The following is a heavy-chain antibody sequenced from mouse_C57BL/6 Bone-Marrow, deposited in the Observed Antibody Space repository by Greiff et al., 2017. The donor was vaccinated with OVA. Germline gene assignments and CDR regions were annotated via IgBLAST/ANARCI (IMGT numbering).Heavy chain of an antibody. CDR3: AVRGIYYDYDGFAY. Sequence: QVQLQQPGTELVKPGASVKLSCKASGYTFTSYWMHWVKQRPGQGLEWIGNIIPSNGGTNYNEKFKSKATLTVDKSSSTAYMQLSSLTSEDSAVYYCAVRGIYYDYDGFAYWGQGTLVTVSA. CDR2: IIPSNGGT. J-gene: IGHJ3*01. CDR1: GYTFTSYW. D-gene: IGHD2-4*01. V-gene: IGHV1-53*01.